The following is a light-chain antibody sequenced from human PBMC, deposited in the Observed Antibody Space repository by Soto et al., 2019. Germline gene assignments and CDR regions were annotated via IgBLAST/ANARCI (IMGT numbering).Light chain of an antibody. J-gene: IGLJ2*01. Sequence: QLVLTQSPSASASLGASVRFTCTLSSGHSTHAIAWHQQQPDKGPRYLMNLNNDGSHIKGDGIPDRFSGSSSGAERYLTISSLQSEDEADYYCQTWGTGTVVFGGGTKLTVL. CDR1: SGHSTHA. CDR3: QTWGTGTVV. CDR2: LNNDGSH. V-gene: IGLV4-69*01.